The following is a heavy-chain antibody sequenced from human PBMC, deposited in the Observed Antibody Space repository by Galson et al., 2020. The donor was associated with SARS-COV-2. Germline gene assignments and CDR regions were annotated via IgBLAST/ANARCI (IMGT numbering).Heavy chain of an antibody. CDR3: AREWGDINSSVFDY. D-gene: IGHD2-21*01. V-gene: IGHV1-46*04. CDR2: INPSGDIT. J-gene: IGHJ4*02. Sequence: ASVKVSCKASGSTFISFYIHWVRQAPGQGLEWMGVINPSGDITSYAQKLRGRVTVTRDMSTQTVYMELSSLTSEDTAVYYCAREWGDINSSVFDYRGQGSLVVVSS. CDR1: GSTFISFY.